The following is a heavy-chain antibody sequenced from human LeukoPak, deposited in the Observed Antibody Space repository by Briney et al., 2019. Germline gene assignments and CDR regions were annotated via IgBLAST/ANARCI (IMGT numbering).Heavy chain of an antibody. D-gene: IGHD3-22*01. J-gene: IGHJ6*02. CDR3: ARENGYYYDSSGYYFNPYYYYGMDV. CDR2: ISAYNGNT. V-gene: IGHV1-18*01. CDR1: GGTFSSYA. Sequence: GASVKVSCKASGGTFSSYAISWVRQAPGQGLEWMGWISAYNGNTNYAQKLQGRVTMTTDTSTSTAYMELRSLRSDDTAVYYCARENGYYYDSSGYYFNPYYYYGMDVWGQGTTVTVSS.